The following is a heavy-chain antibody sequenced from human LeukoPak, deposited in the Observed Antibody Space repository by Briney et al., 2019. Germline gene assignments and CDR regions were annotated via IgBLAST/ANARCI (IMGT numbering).Heavy chain of an antibody. J-gene: IGHJ4*02. D-gene: IGHD6-13*01. CDR3: ARGKRLKLGDSSSWYPFYDY. CDR2: ISGSGRSI. Sequence: PGGSLRLSCAASEFSFSFYTMNWVRQAPGKGLEWVSSISGSGRSIYYADSVKGRFTISRDNAKNSLYLQMNSLRAEDTAVYYCARGKRLKLGDSSSWYPFYDYWAREPWSPSPQ. CDR1: EFSFSFYT. V-gene: IGHV3-21*01.